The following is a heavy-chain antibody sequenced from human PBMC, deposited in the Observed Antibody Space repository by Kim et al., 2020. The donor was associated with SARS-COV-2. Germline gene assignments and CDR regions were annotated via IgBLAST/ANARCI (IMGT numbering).Heavy chain of an antibody. J-gene: IGHJ6*02. V-gene: IGHV3-23*01. Sequence: GGSLRLSCTASGFTFSNYDMTWVRLAPGKGLEYVAHSGIDSYYTDSMKVRFTISTDNSKSTLYLQMSRLRPEDTGIYFCARRDCSSGTCYGSGLDVWGQGTPVTVSS. D-gene: IGHD2-15*01. CDR1: GFTFSNYD. CDR3: ARRDCSSGTCYGSGLDV. CDR2: HSGIDS.